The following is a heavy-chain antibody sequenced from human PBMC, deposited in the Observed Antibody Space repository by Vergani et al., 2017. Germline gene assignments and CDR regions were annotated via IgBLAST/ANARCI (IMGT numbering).Heavy chain of an antibody. D-gene: IGHD3-10*01. Sequence: QVQLVQSGAEVQKPGASVKVSCKASGYTFTGYYMHWVRQAPGQGLEWMGWIKPNSGGTNYAQKFQGWVTMTRDTSISTDYMELSRLRSDDTALYYCARTGRRWFGGKGWFDPWGQGTLVTVSS. CDR2: IKPNSGGT. J-gene: IGHJ5*02. CDR1: GYTFTGYY. CDR3: ARTGRRWFGGKGWFDP. V-gene: IGHV1-2*04.